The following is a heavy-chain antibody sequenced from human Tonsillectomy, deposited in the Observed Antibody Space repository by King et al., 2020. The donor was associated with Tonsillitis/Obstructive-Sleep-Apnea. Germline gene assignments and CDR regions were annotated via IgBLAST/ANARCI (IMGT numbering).Heavy chain of an antibody. D-gene: IGHD2-15*01. J-gene: IGHJ4*02. CDR2: ISSSSTYI. V-gene: IGHV3-21*01. CDR1: GFTFSSYS. Sequence: VQLVESGGGLVKPRGSLRLSCAASGFTFSSYSMNWVRQAPGKGLEWVSSISSSSTYIYYADSVKGRFTISRDNAKNSLYLQMNSLRAEDTAVYYCARDSGLGYCSAGSCYADYWGQGTLVTVSS. CDR3: ARDSGLGYCSAGSCYADY.